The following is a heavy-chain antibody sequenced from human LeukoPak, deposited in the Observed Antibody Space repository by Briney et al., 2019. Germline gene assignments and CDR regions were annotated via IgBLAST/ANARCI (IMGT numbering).Heavy chain of an antibody. Sequence: GGSLRLSCAASGFTFSSYAMSWVRQAPGKGLEWVSTISGSGVSTYYADSVKGRFTISRDNSKNTLYLQMNSLRAEDTAVYYCAKWELYSGFYYIDYWGQGTLATVSS. CDR3: AKWELYSGFYYIDY. J-gene: IGHJ4*02. CDR1: GFTFSSYA. V-gene: IGHV3-23*01. D-gene: IGHD1-26*01. CDR2: ISGSGVST.